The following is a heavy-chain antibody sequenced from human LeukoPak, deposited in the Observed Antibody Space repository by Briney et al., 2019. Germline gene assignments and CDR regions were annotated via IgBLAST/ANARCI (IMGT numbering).Heavy chain of an antibody. V-gene: IGHV4-34*01. CDR2: INHSGST. D-gene: IGHD3-10*01. Sequence: SETLSLTCAVYGGSFSGYYWSWIRQPPGKGLEWIGEINHSGSTNYNPSLKSRVTISVDTSKNQFSLKLSSVTAADTAVYYCAGGRITMVRGVNYWFDPWGQGTLVTVSS. CDR1: GGSFSGYY. J-gene: IGHJ5*02. CDR3: AGGRITMVRGVNYWFDP.